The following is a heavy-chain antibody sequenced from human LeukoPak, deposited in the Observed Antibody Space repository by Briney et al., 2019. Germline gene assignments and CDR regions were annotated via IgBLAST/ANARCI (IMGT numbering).Heavy chain of an antibody. V-gene: IGHV3-74*01. CDR3: ARGQPDSSGWNYFDY. J-gene: IGHJ4*02. CDR2: INSDGSRT. D-gene: IGHD6-19*01. Sequence: PGGSLRLSCAASGFTFSSYWMHWVRQAPGKGLVWVSRINSDGSRTNYADSVKGRFTISRDNAKNTLYLQMNSLRAEDTAVYYCARGQPDSSGWNYFDYWGQGTLVTVSS. CDR1: GFTFSSYW.